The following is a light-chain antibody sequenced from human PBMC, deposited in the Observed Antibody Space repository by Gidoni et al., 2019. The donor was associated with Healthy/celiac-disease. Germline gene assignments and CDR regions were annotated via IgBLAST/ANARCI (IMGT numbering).Light chain of an antibody. CDR2: EAS. CDR1: QDISNY. CDR3: QQYDNLIT. V-gene: IGKV1-33*01. Sequence: DIQMTQSPSSLSASVGDRVTITCQASQDISNYLNWYQQKPGKAPKLLIYEASNLEKGVPSRFSGSGSGTDFTFTISSLQPEDIATYYCQQYDNLITFGQGTRLEIK. J-gene: IGKJ5*01.